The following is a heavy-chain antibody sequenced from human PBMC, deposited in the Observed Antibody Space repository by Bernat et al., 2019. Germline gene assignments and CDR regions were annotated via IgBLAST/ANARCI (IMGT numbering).Heavy chain of an antibody. J-gene: IGHJ6*02. CDR2: INPNSGGT. D-gene: IGHD3-3*01. CDR3: ARDLSRYYDFWSGPDYGMDV. CDR1: GYTFTGYY. V-gene: IGHV1-2*04. Sequence: QVQLVQSGAEVKKPGASVKVSCKASGYTFTGYYMHWVRQAPGQGLEWMGWINPNSGGTNYAHKFQGWVTMTRDTSISTAYMELSRLRSDDTAVYYCARDLSRYYDFWSGPDYGMDVWGQGTTVTVSS.